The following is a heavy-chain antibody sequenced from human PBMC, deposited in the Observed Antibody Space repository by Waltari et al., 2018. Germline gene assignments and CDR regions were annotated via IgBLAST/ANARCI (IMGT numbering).Heavy chain of an antibody. CDR1: GLTFSSYG. D-gene: IGHD4-17*01. CDR3: AKDFTVTTPEYFQH. CDR2: RRYDGSNK. J-gene: IGHJ1*01. Sequence: QVQLVESGGGVVKPGGSLRLSCAASGLTFSSYGMHWVRKAPGKGLEWVAFRRYDGSNKYYADSVKGRFTISRDNSKNTLYLQMNSLRAEDTAVYYCAKDFTVTTPEYFQHWGQGTLVTVSS. V-gene: IGHV3-30*02.